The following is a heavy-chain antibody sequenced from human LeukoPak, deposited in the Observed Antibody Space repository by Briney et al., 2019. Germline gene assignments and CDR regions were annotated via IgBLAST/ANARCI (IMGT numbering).Heavy chain of an antibody. CDR2: INTGSTYM. D-gene: IGHD1-1*01. CDR1: GFYFSGYS. V-gene: IGHV3-21*01. J-gene: IGHJ6*03. Sequence: TGGSLRLSCAASGFYFSGYSMNWVRQAPGKGLEWFSSINTGSTYMYYADSVKGRFTISRDNAKNSLHLQMYSLRAEDTAVYFCARVEATTGRNYHYYYMDVWGKGTTVTVSS. CDR3: ARVEATTGRNYHYYYMDV.